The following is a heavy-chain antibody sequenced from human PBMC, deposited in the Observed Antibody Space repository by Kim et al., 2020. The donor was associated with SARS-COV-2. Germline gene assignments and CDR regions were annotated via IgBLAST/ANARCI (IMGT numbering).Heavy chain of an antibody. D-gene: IGHD3-22*01. CDR3: AKDRYYDSSGWGLD. V-gene: IGHV3-23*01. Sequence: ADSVKGRFTISRDNSKNTLYLQMNSLRAEDTAVYYWAKDRYYDSSGWGLDWGQGTLVTVSS. J-gene: IGHJ4*02.